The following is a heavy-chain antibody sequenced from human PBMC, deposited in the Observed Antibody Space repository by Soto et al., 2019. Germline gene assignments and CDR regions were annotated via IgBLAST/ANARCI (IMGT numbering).Heavy chain of an antibody. V-gene: IGHV1-69*13. Sequence: GASVKVSCKASGGTFSSYAISWVRQAPGQRLEWMGGINPIFGTANYSQKFQGRVTITADASTSTAYMELSSLRSEDTAVYYCARGGSLYWYFDLWGRGTLVTVSS. CDR2: INPIFGTA. J-gene: IGHJ2*01. CDR3: ARGGSLYWYFDL. CDR1: GGTFSSYA. D-gene: IGHD1-26*01.